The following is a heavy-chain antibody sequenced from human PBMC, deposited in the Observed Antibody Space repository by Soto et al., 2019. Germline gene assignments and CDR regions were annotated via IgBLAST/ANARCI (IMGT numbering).Heavy chain of an antibody. CDR1: GYTFTSYG. D-gene: IGHD3-22*01. CDR3: ARALSFDYYDRGFDP. Sequence: GASVKLSCKASGYTFTSYGISWVRQAPGQGLEWMGMINPIFGTTTYAQKFQGRVTITADESTSTAYMELSSLRSEDTAVYYCARALSFDYYDRGFDPWGQGTLVTVSS. CDR2: INPIFGTT. J-gene: IGHJ5*02. V-gene: IGHV1-69*13.